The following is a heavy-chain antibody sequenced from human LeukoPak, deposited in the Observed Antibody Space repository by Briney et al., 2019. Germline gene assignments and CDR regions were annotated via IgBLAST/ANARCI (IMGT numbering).Heavy chain of an antibody. J-gene: IGHJ4*02. D-gene: IGHD6-19*01. CDR2: IYSGGST. V-gene: IGHV3-53*01. CDR3: ARGPGSSGWYRKG. CDR1: GFTVSSNY. Sequence: GGSLRLSCAASGFTVSSNYMSWVRHAPGKGLEWVSVIYSGGSTYYPDPVKGRFTISRDNSKNTLYLQMTGLRAEDPAVYYCARGPGSSGWYRKGWGQGTLVTVSS.